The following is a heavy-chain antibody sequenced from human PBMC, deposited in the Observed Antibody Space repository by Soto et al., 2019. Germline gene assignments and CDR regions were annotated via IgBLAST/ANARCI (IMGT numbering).Heavy chain of an antibody. CDR1: GFTFSRYG. Sequence: QLVESGGGVVQPGRSLRLSCVVSGFTFSRYGMHWVRQAPGKGLEWVAVIWSDGSIKYYADSVKGRFTISRDNSKNTLSLQMNSLRAEDTAVYYCARPGYYGSGSYSEYLQHWGQGTLVTVSS. CDR2: IWSDGSIK. CDR3: ARPGYYGSGSYSEYLQH. D-gene: IGHD3-10*01. J-gene: IGHJ1*01. V-gene: IGHV3-33*01.